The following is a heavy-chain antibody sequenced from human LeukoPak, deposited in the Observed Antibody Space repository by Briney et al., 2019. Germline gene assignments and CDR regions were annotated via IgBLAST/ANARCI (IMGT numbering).Heavy chain of an antibody. CDR2: INPDGSTT. J-gene: IGHJ4*02. V-gene: IGHV3-74*01. CDR1: GFTFSNYW. Sequence: GGSLRLSCAASGFTFSNYWMHWVRQDPGKRLVWVSFINPDGSTTNYADSVKGRFTISRDNAKNSLYLQMNSLRVEDTAIYYCTRGMLRQPPDYWGQGMLVTVSS. CDR3: TRGMLRQPPDY. D-gene: IGHD3-10*02.